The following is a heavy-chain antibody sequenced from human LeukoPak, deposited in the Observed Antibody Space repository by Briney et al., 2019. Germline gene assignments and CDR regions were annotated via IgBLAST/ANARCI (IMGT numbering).Heavy chain of an antibody. CDR2: IYSGGST. V-gene: IGHV3-53*01. D-gene: IGHD4-17*01. CDR1: GFTVSRNY. Sequence: GGSLKLSCAASGFTVSRNYMSWVRQAPGKGLEWVSFIYSGGSTYYADSVKGRFTISRDNSKNTLYLQMNSLRAEDTAVYYCARGAYGDYDYGHIDYWGQGTLVTVSS. CDR3: ARGAYGDYDYGHIDY. J-gene: IGHJ4*02.